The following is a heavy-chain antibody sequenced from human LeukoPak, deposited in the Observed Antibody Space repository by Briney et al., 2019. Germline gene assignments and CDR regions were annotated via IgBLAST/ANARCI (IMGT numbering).Heavy chain of an antibody. V-gene: IGHV3-7*01. J-gene: IGHJ4*02. CDR3: ARVQAAEDY. Sequence: PGGSLRLSCAASGFTFSSYSMSWVRQAPGKWLEWVANIKQDGSEKYYVDSVKGRFTISRDNAKNSLYLQMNGLRAEDTAVYYCARVQAAEDYWGQGTLVTVSS. CDR1: GFTFSSYS. CDR2: IKQDGSEK. D-gene: IGHD6-13*01.